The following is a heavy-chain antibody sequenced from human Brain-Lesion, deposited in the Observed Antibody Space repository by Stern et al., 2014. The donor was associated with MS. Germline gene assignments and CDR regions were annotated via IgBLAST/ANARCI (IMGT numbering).Heavy chain of an antibody. D-gene: IGHD2-2*01. Sequence: QVQLVQSGPGLVKPSQTLSLSCTVSGGSISSGGYYWSWIRQPAGKGLEWIGRIFNRGRPRYHPSLKSRVTISIDTSNNPFSLRLNSMTAADTAVYYCARGRVVPGFQYYATDVWGQGTTVIVSS. CDR1: GGSISSGGYY. V-gene: IGHV4-61*02. J-gene: IGHJ6*02. CDR3: ARGRVVPGFQYYATDV. CDR2: IFNRGRP.